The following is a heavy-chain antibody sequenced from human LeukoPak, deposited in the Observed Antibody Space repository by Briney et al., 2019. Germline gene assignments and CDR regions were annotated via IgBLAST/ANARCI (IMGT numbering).Heavy chain of an antibody. Sequence: GRSLRLSCAASGFTFSSYGMHWVRQAPGKGLEWVAVISYDGSNEYYADSVKGRFTISRDNSKNTLYLQMSSLRAEDTAVYYCASNSYNSANWFDPWGQGTLVTVSS. V-gene: IGHV3-30*03. CDR2: ISYDGSNE. CDR1: GFTFSSYG. CDR3: ASNSYNSANWFDP. D-gene: IGHD5-24*01. J-gene: IGHJ5*02.